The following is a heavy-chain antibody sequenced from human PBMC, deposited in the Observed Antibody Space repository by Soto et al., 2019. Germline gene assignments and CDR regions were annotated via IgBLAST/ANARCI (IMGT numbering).Heavy chain of an antibody. CDR3: ARVGGRQWLPPPWFDP. J-gene: IGHJ5*02. CDR1: GFTFSSYS. Sequence: PGGSLRLSCAASGFTFSSYSMNWVRQAPGKGLDWVSYISSSSSTIYYADSVKGRFTISRDNAKNSLYLQMNSLRDEDTAVYYCARVGGRQWLPPPWFDPWGQGTLVTVSS. CDR2: ISSSSSTI. V-gene: IGHV3-48*02. D-gene: IGHD6-19*01.